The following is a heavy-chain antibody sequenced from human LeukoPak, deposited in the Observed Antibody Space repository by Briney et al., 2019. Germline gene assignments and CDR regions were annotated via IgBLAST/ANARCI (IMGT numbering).Heavy chain of an antibody. CDR3: ARGRIQLWYPWYFDY. Sequence: SETLSLTCTVSGGSISSGSYYWSWIRQPAGKGLEWIGRMYTSGRTNYNPSLKGQVTISVDTSKNQFSLKLSSVTAADMAVYYCARGRIQLWYPWYFDYWGQGTLVTVSS. D-gene: IGHD5-18*01. J-gene: IGHJ4*02. CDR2: MYTSGRT. CDR1: GGSISSGSYY. V-gene: IGHV4-61*02.